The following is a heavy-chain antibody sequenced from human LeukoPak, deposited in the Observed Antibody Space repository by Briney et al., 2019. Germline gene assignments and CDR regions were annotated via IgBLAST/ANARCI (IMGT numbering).Heavy chain of an antibody. CDR2: IWYDGSNK. D-gene: IGHD1-26*01. V-gene: IGHV3-33*01. CDR1: GFTFSSYG. Sequence: GGSLRLSCAASGFTFSSYGMLWVRQAPGKGLEWVAVIWYDGSNKYYADSVKGRFTISRDNSKNTLYLQMNSLRAEDTAVYYCARDRVEGATGFDYWGQGTLVTVSS. J-gene: IGHJ4*02. CDR3: ARDRVEGATGFDY.